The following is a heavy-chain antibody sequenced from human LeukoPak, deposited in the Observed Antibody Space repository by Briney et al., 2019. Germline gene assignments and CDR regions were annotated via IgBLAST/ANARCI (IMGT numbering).Heavy chain of an antibody. Sequence: PSETLSLTCTVSGGSISSSSHYWGWVRQPPGKGLEWVGSIYYSGTTYYNPSLKSRVTISVDTSKNQFSLKLSSVTAADTAVYYCATHHYYDSSGYSYAFDIWGQGTMVTVSS. J-gene: IGHJ3*02. CDR1: GGSISSSSHY. CDR3: ATHHYYDSSGYSYAFDI. CDR2: IYYSGTT. D-gene: IGHD3-22*01. V-gene: IGHV4-39*01.